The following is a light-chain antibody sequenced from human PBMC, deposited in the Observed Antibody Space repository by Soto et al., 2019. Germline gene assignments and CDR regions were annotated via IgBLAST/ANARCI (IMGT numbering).Light chain of an antibody. CDR2: GAS. CDR1: QTISSNY. CDR3: QQYGRSKRWT. Sequence: EIVLTQSPGTPSLSPGERATLSCRATQTISSNYLAWYQHKPGQAPRLLIHGASSRVTGIPDRFSGSGSGTDFTLTITRLEPEDFAMYYCQQYGRSKRWTFGQGTKVDIK. V-gene: IGKV3-20*01. J-gene: IGKJ1*01.